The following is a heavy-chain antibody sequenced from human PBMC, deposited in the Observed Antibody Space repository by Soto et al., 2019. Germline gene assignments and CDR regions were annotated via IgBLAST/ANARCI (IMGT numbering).Heavy chain of an antibody. V-gene: IGHV1-69*13. J-gene: IGHJ6*02. CDR2: IIPIFGTA. Sequence: GASVKVSCKASGGTFSSYAISWLRQAPGQGLEWMGGIIPIFGTANYAQKFQGRVTITADESTSTAYMELSSLRSEDTAVYYCARDKNLGAPSYYGMDVWGQGTTVTVSS. CDR3: ARDKNLGAPSYYGMDV. CDR1: GGTFSSYA. D-gene: IGHD1-26*01.